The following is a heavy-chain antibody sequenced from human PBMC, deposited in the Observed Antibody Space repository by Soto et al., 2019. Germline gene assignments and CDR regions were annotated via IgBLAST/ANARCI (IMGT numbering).Heavy chain of an antibody. V-gene: IGHV1-46*01. CDR1: GYTFTSYY. CDR2: INPSGGST. D-gene: IGHD1-26*01. J-gene: IGHJ4*02. Sequence: DSVKVSCKASGYTFTSYYMHWVRQAPGQGLEWMGIINPSGGSTSYAQKFQGRVTMTRDTSTSTVYMELSSLRSEDTAVYYCARDTITGALVGASYYFDYWGQGTLVTVSS. CDR3: ARDTITGALVGASYYFDY.